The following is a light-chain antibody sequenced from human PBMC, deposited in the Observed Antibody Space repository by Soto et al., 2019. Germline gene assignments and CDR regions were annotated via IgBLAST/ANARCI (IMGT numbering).Light chain of an antibody. CDR3: QQYGTAYT. CDR2: GAS. J-gene: IGKJ2*01. Sequence: EIVLTQSPGTLSLSPGERATLSCRASRSVGSNYLAWYLQKPGQAPRLLIYGASSRATGIPDRFSGSGSGTVFTLTINRLEPEDFAIYYCQQYGTAYTFGQGTKLEIK. CDR1: RSVGSNY. V-gene: IGKV3-20*01.